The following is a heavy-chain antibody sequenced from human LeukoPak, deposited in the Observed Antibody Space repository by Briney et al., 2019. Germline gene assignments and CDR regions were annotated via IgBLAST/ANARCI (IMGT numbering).Heavy chain of an antibody. CDR2: ISSSGSTI. V-gene: IGHV3-11*01. CDR1: GFTVSSNY. J-gene: IGHJ6*03. Sequence: GGSLRLSCAASGFTVSSNYMSWIRQAPGKGLEWVSYISSSGSTIYYADSVKGRFTISRDNAKNSLYLQMNSLRAEDTAVYYCARVSGSSGWYVRYYYYYMDVWGKGTTVTISS. D-gene: IGHD6-19*01. CDR3: ARVSGSSGWYVRYYYYYMDV.